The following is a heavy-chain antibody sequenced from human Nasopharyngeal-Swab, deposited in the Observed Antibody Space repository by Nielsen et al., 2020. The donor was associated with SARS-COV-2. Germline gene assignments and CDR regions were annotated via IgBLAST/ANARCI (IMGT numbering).Heavy chain of an antibody. Sequence: SETLSLTCTVSGGSISSYYWSWIRQPPGKGLEWIGYIYYSGSTNYNPSLKSRVTISVDTSKNQFSLKLSYVTAADTAVYYCAREGYGRSNAFDIWGQGTMVTVSS. D-gene: IGHD5-18*01. CDR3: AREGYGRSNAFDI. V-gene: IGHV4-59*01. J-gene: IGHJ3*02. CDR2: IYYSGST. CDR1: GGSISSYY.